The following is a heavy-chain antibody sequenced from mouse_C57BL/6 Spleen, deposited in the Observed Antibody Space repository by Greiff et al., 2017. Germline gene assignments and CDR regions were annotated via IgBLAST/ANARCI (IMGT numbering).Heavy chain of an antibody. Sequence: QVQLKESGPGLVAPSQSLSITCTVSGFSLTSYGVSWVRQPPGKGLEWLGGIWGDGSKNYHSALISRLSISKDNSKSQVFLKLNSLQTADTATYYCAKQGDLRPMDYWGQGTSVTVSS. J-gene: IGHJ4*01. V-gene: IGHV2-3*01. CDR2: IWGDGSK. CDR1: GFSLTSYG. CDR3: AKQGDLRPMDY.